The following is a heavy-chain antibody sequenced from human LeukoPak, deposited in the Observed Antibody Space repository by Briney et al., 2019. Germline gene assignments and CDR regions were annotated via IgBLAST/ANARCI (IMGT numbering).Heavy chain of an antibody. Sequence: PGGSLRLSCAASGFTFNTYTMNWVRPAPGKGLEGVSAITGRGDGTYYADLVKGRFTISRDNSKNTLYLQMNSLRAEDTAAYYCAKGTERYREVSSFDFWGQGTLVTVSS. J-gene: IGHJ4*02. CDR1: GFTFNTYT. V-gene: IGHV3-23*01. D-gene: IGHD6-19*01. CDR2: ITGRGDGT. CDR3: AKGTERYREVSSFDF.